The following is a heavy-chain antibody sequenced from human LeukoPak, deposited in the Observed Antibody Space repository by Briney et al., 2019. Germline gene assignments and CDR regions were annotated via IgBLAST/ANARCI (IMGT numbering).Heavy chain of an antibody. V-gene: IGHV1-2*02. Sequence: ASVKVSCKASGYTFPGYYMHWVRQAPGQGLEWMGWINPNNGGTNYAQKFQGRVTMTRDTSISTAYMELSRLRPDDTAVYYCAREHSSSSGKVFDYWGQGTLVTVSS. CDR3: AREHSSSSGKVFDY. J-gene: IGHJ4*02. CDR1: GYTFPGYY. CDR2: INPNNGGT. D-gene: IGHD6-6*01.